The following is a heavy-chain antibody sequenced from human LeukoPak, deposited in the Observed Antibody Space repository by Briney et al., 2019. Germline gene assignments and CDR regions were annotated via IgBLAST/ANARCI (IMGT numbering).Heavy chain of an antibody. CDR3: ASSFSDDFWSGHF. D-gene: IGHD3-3*01. J-gene: IGHJ4*02. V-gene: IGHV3-23*01. CDR1: GFSFSTYV. Sequence: PGGSLRLSCAASGFSFSTYVMSWVRQAPGKGLEWVSAVRANGDNTYYADSVKGRFTISRDNVKKSLFLQMNSLRAEDTAVYYCASSFSDDFWSGHFWGQGTLVTVSS. CDR2: VRANGDNT.